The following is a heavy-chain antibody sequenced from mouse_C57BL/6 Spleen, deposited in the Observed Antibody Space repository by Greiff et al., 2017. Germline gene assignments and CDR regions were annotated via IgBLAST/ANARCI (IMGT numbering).Heavy chain of an antibody. V-gene: IGHV1-15*01. CDR3: TRRAGGDHAMDY. J-gene: IGHJ4*01. CDR2: IDPETGGT. CDR1: GYTFTDYE. Sequence: VQLQQSGAELVRPGASVTLSCKASGYTFTDYEMHWVKQTPVHGLEWIGAIDPETGGTAYNQKFKGKAILTADKSSSTAYMELRSLTSEDSAVYYCTRRAGGDHAMDYWGQGTSVTVSS. D-gene: IGHD2-13*01.